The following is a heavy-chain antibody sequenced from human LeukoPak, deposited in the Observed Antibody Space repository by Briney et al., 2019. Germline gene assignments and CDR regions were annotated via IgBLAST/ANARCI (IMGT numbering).Heavy chain of an antibody. D-gene: IGHD3-3*01. Sequence: GGSLRLSCAASGFTFSTSWMSWVRQAPGKGLEWVANITQDGSEKYYVDSVKGRFTISRDNAKNSLYLQMNSLRAEDTAVYYCARYDFWSGYYGYYYYYMDVWGKGTTVTVSS. CDR2: ITQDGSEK. V-gene: IGHV3-7*01. CDR3: ARYDFWSGYYGYYYYYMDV. CDR1: GFTFSTSW. J-gene: IGHJ6*03.